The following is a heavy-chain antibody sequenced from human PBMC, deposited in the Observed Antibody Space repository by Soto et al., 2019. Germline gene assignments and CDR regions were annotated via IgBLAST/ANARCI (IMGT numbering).Heavy chain of an antibody. CDR3: ARFRIAAADGPYNWFDY. Sequence: PSESLSLTCTVSRRSISSGGYSWSRICQEEAKGLEWIGYIYYSGSTYYNPSLKSRVTISVDTSKNQFSLKLSSVTAADTAVHYCARFRIAAADGPYNWFDYWGQGSLLTVSS. CDR2: IYYSGST. V-gene: IGHV4-31*03. J-gene: IGHJ5*01. D-gene: IGHD6-13*01. CDR1: RRSISSGGYS.